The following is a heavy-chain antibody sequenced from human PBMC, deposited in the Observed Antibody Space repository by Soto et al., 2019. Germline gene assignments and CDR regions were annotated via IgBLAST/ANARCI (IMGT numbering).Heavy chain of an antibody. CDR2: ISTDNGNT. CDR1: GYTFTNSG. V-gene: IGHV1-18*01. CDR3: ARPQGDGYSPYNWFDP. D-gene: IGHD5-18*01. Sequence: ASVKVSCKASGYTFTNSGISWVRQAPGQGLEWMGWISTDNGNTNYAQHLQGRVSMTTDTSTSTAYMDLRSLRSDDTVVYYCARPQGDGYSPYNWFDPWGQGTLVTVSS. J-gene: IGHJ5*02.